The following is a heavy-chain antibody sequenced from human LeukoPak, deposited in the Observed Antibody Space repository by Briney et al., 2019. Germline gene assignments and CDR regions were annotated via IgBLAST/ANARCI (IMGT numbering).Heavy chain of an antibody. J-gene: IGHJ4*02. CDR3: ARSTYYYDSSGYLGFDY. V-gene: IGHV3-11*04. D-gene: IGHD3-22*01. CDR2: ISSSGSTI. Sequence: GGSLRLSCAASGFTFSDYHMSWIRQAPGKGLEWVSYISSSGSTIYYADSVKGRFTISRDNAKNSLYLQMNSLRAEDTAVYYCARSTYYYDSSGYLGFDYWGQGTLVTASS. CDR1: GFTFSDYH.